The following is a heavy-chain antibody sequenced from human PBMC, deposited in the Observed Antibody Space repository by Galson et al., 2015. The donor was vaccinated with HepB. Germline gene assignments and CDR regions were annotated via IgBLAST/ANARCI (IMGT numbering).Heavy chain of an antibody. CDR1: GGTFSSYT. CDR2: IIPILGIA. J-gene: IGHJ3*02. Sequence: SVKVSCKASGGTFSSYTISWVRQAPGQGLEWMGRIIPILGIANYAQKFQGRVTITADKSTSTACMELSSLRSEDTAVYYCARVVASRYTLDFAYCGGDCYSHAFDIWGQGTMVTVSS. V-gene: IGHV1-69*02. D-gene: IGHD2-21*02. CDR3: ARVVASRYTLDFAYCGGDCYSHAFDI.